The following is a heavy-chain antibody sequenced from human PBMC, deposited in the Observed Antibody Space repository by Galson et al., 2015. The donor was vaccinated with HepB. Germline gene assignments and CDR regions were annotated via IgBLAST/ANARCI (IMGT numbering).Heavy chain of an antibody. CDR2: IGTAGDP. V-gene: IGHV3-13*05. CDR3: ARARGSGWDGGWYYYYGMDV. CDR1: GFTFSSYD. D-gene: IGHD6-19*01. Sequence: SLRLSCAASGFTFSSYDMHWVRQATGKGLEWVSAIGTAGDPYYPGSVKGRFTISRENAKNSLYLQMNSLRAGDTAVYYCARARGSGWDGGWYYYYGMDVWGQGTTVTVSS. J-gene: IGHJ6*02.